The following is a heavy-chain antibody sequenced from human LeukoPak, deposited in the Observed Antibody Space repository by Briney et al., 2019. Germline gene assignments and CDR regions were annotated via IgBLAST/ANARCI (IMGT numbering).Heavy chain of an antibody. V-gene: IGHV3-7*01. Sequence: GGSLRLSCATSGFTFSRYWMSWVRQAPGKGLEWVANIKQDGSEKYYVDSVKGRFTISRDNAKNSLYLQMNSLRAEDTAVYYCARLGYCSGGSPDFCYMDVWGKGTTVTVSS. CDR1: GFTFSRYW. D-gene: IGHD2-15*01. CDR2: IKQDGSEK. J-gene: IGHJ6*03. CDR3: ARLGYCSGGSPDFCYMDV.